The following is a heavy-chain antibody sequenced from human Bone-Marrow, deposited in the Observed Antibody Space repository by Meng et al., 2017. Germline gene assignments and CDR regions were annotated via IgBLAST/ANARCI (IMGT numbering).Heavy chain of an antibody. CDR3: ARRSGGDDY. V-gene: IGHV1-2*02. D-gene: IGHD3-10*01. Sequence: GPLVESGAEVKKPGAAVKVSFKASGYTFTGYYLHWVRQAPGQGLEWMGWINPNSGGTNYAQKFQGRVTMTRDTSISTAYMELSRLRSDDTAVYYCARRSGGDDYWGQGTLVTVSS. CDR2: INPNSGGT. CDR1: GYTFTGYY. J-gene: IGHJ4*02.